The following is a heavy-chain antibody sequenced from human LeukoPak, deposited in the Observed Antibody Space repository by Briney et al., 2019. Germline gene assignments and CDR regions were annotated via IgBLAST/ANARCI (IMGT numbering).Heavy chain of an antibody. J-gene: IGHJ6*02. Sequence: SETLSLTCAVYGGSFSGYYWSWIRQPPGKGLEWIGEINHSGSTNYNPSLKSRVTISVDTSNNQFSLKLSSVTAADTAVYYCARDFNWRSYYYYGMDVWGQGTTVTVSS. V-gene: IGHV4-34*01. CDR2: INHSGST. D-gene: IGHD1-20*01. CDR3: ARDFNWRSYYYYGMDV. CDR1: GGSFSGYY.